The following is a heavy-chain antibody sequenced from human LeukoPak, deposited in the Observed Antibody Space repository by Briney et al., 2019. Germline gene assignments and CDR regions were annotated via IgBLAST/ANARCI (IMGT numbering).Heavy chain of an antibody. CDR3: ASSPYSSKPFDY. J-gene: IGHJ4*02. D-gene: IGHD2-15*01. V-gene: IGHV4-34*01. CDR1: GGSFSGYY. CDR2: INHSGST. Sequence: SETLSLTCAVYGGSFSGYYWSWIRQPPGKGLEWIGEINHSGSTNYNPSLKSRGTISVDTSKNQFSLKLSSVTAADTAVYYCASSPYSSKPFDYWGQGTLVTVSS.